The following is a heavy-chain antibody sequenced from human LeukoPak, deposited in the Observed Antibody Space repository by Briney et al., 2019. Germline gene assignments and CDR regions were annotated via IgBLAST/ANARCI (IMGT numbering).Heavy chain of an antibody. CDR3: ARLSEFLERSVLTYYFDY. V-gene: IGHV4-39*01. D-gene: IGHD1-1*01. J-gene: IGHJ4*02. CDR1: GGSISSSSYY. CDR2: IYYSGST. Sequence: KPSETLSLTCTVSGGSISSSSYYWGWIRQPPGKGLEWIGSIYYSGSTYYNPSLESRVTISVDTSKNQFSLKLSSVTAADTAVYYCARLSEFLERSVLTYYFDYWGQGTLVTVSS.